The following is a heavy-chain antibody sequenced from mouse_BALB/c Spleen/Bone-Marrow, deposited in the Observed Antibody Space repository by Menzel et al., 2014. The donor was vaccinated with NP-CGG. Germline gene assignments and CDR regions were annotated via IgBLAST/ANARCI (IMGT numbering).Heavy chain of an antibody. CDR2: INPDSSTI. D-gene: IGHD2-3*01. CDR3: ARLGYYGGFAY. J-gene: IGHJ3*01. Sequence: EVKVVDSGGGLVQPGGSLKLSCAASGFDFSGFWMGWVRQAPGKGLEWIGEINPDSSTINYTPSLKDRFIISRDNAKNTLYLQMGKVRSEDTALYYCARLGYYGGFAYWGQGTLVTVSA. CDR1: GFDFSGFW. V-gene: IGHV4-1*02.